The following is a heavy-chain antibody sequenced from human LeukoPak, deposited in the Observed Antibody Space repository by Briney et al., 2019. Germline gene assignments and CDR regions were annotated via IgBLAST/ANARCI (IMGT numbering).Heavy chain of an antibody. J-gene: IGHJ4*02. CDR3: ARDLVKDGYNYDASGSY. Sequence: GGSLRLSCAASGFTFSSYGMNWVRQAPGKGLEWVSGISGSGGSTYYADSVKGRFTISRDNSKNTVYLQMNSLRAEDTAVYYCARDLVKDGYNYDASGSYWGQGTLVTVSS. V-gene: IGHV3-23*01. CDR2: ISGSGGST. D-gene: IGHD5-24*01. CDR1: GFTFSSYG.